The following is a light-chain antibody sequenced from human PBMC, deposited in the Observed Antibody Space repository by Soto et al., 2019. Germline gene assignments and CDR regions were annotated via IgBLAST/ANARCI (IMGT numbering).Light chain of an antibody. V-gene: IGKV1-5*03. J-gene: IGKJ1*01. CDR2: KAS. CDR3: QHYNSYSEA. CDR1: QTISSW. Sequence: DIQMTQSPSTLSGSVGDRVTITCRASQTISSWLAWYQQKPGKAPKLLIYKASTLKSGVPSRFSGSGSGTEFTLTISSLQPDDLATYYCQHYNSYSEAFGQGTKVDNK.